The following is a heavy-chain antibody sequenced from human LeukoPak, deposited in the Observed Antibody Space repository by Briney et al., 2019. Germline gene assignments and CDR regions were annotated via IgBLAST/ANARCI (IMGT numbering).Heavy chain of an antibody. CDR3: ARGGKPQPRQTDY. CDR1: GGTFSSYA. J-gene: IGHJ4*02. Sequence: ASVKVSCKASGGTFSSYAISWVRQAPGQGLEWMGWINPDSGDTNYAQNFQARVTMTRDTSISTAYVELIRLESDDTAVYYCARGGKPQPRQTDYWGQGTLVTVSS. V-gene: IGHV1-2*02. CDR2: INPDSGDT.